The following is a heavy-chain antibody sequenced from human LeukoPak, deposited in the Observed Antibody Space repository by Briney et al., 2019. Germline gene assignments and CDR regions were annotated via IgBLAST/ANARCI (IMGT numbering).Heavy chain of an antibody. D-gene: IGHD2-2*01. CDR2: ISGRGGST. V-gene: IGHV3-23*01. CDR1: EFTFSNYA. J-gene: IGHJ4*02. CDR3: AKMVPAALKGYFDC. Sequence: GGSLRLSCAASEFTFSNYAMSWVRQAPGKGLEWVSAISGRGGSTFYADSVKGRFTISRDNYKNTLELQMNSQRAEDTAVYYCAKMVPAALKGYFDCWGQGTLVTVSS.